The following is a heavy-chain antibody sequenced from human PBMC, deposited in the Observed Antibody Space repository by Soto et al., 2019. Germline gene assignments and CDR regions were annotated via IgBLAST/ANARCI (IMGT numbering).Heavy chain of an antibody. CDR3: ARGGYCSSTSCLTVDY. D-gene: IGHD2-2*01. Sequence: SETLSLTCAVYGGSLCGYYLSWIRQPPGKELEWIGEINHSGSTNYNPSLKSRVTISVDTSKNQFSLKLSSVTAADTAVYYCARGGYCSSTSCLTVDYWGQGTLVTVSS. V-gene: IGHV4-34*01. CDR2: INHSGST. CDR1: GGSLCGYY. J-gene: IGHJ4*02.